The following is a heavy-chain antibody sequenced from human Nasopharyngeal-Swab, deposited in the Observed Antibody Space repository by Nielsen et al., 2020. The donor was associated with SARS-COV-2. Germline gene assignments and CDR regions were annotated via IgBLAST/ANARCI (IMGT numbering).Heavy chain of an antibody. Sequence: GESPNISCPAPGFPFSDYYMSWIRQAPGKGLEWVSYISSSGSTIYYADPVKGRFTISRDNAKNSLYLQMNSLRAEDTAVYYCARAYVQLWSGGYWGQGTLVTVSS. CDR3: ARAYVQLWSGGY. CDR1: GFPFSDYY. J-gene: IGHJ4*02. D-gene: IGHD5-18*01. CDR2: ISSSGSTI. V-gene: IGHV3-11*04.